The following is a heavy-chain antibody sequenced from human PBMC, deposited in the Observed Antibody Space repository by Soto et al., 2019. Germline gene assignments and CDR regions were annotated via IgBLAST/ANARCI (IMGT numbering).Heavy chain of an antibody. CDR3: ARDHHDSSGYYSYYFDY. CDR2: IWYDGSNK. CDR1: GFTFSSYG. Sequence: VGSLRLSCAASGFTFSSYGMNWVRQAPGKGLEWVAIIWYDGSNKYYADSVKGRFTISRDNSKNTLYLQMNSLRAEDTAVYYCARDHHDSSGYYSYYFDYWGQGTLVTVSS. V-gene: IGHV3-33*01. J-gene: IGHJ4*02. D-gene: IGHD3-22*01.